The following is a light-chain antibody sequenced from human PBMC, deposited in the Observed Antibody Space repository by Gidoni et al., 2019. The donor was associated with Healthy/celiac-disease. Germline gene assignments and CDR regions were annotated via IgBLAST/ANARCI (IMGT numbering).Light chain of an antibody. CDR2: GVS. CDR1: SSDVGGYNY. CDR3: SSYTSGSTLWV. J-gene: IGLJ3*02. V-gene: IGLV2-14*01. Sequence: QSALPHPAPVSGPQGQPPTISCTGTSSDVGGYNYVYWYQQHPGKAPKLMIYGVSNRPLGVADRFSCSKSGNAASLTISGLEAEDEADYYCSSYTSGSTLWVFGGGTKLTVL.